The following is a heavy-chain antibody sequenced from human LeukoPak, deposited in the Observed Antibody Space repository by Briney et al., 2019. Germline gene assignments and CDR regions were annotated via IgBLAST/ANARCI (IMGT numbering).Heavy chain of an antibody. J-gene: IGHJ4*02. CDR1: GFTFSRYW. CDR2: IKDDGRQK. Sequence: GGSLRLSCAPSGFTFSRYWMTWVRQTPGKGLEWVASIKDDGRQKYYVDSVKGRFTVSRDNAKNSAYLQMDSLRAEDTALYYCARAASRGFDTWGQGTLVTVSS. V-gene: IGHV3-7*01. CDR3: ARAASRGFDT. D-gene: IGHD5-24*01.